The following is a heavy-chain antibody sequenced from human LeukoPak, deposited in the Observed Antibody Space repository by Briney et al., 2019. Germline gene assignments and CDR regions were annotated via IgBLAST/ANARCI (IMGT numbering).Heavy chain of an antibody. J-gene: IGHJ6*03. CDR2: IYYSGST. CDR1: GGSLSSYY. Sequence: SETLFLTCTVSGGSLSSYYWSWIRQPPGKGLEWIGYIYYSGSTNYNPSLKSRVTISVDTSKNQFSLKPSSVTAADTAVYYCARDHQIRGSYPRYYYMDVWGKGTTVTVSS. D-gene: IGHD1-26*01. CDR3: ARDHQIRGSYPRYYYMDV. V-gene: IGHV4-59*01.